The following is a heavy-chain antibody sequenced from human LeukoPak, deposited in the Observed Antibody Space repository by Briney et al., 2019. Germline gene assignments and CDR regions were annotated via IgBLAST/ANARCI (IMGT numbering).Heavy chain of an antibody. CDR3: AKPISGGLAVSADWFDP. CDR2: ISSDGSAT. J-gene: IGHJ5*02. Sequence: GGSLRLSCAASGFTFSTYWMHWVRQAPGKGLVWVSRISSDGSATYNADPARGRFTISRDNAKTPLYLQMNSLRAEDTAIYFCAKPISGGLAVSADWFDPWGQGTLVIVSS. CDR1: GFTFSTYW. D-gene: IGHD6-19*01. V-gene: IGHV3-74*01.